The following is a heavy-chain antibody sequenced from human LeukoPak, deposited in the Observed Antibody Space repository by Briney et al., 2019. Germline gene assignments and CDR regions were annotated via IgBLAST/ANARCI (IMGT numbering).Heavy chain of an antibody. Sequence: GGSLRLSCAASGFTFSDYYMSWIRQAPGKGLEWVSYISSSGSTIYYADSVKGRFTISRDNAKNSLYLQMNSLRAEDTAVYYCAREGDPYDILTGYYMGWFDPWGQGTLVTVSS. D-gene: IGHD3-9*01. CDR3: AREGDPYDILTGYYMGWFDP. CDR2: ISSSGSTI. CDR1: GFTFSDYY. J-gene: IGHJ5*02. V-gene: IGHV3-11*01.